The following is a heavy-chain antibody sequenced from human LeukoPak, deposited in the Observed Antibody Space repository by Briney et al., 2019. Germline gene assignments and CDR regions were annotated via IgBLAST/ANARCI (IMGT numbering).Heavy chain of an antibody. Sequence: SVKVSCKSSGGTFSSYAISWVRQSPRQGLEWMGGIIPIFGTANYAQKFQGRDTRTTDESTSTAYMTLSSLRSEDTAVYCWAREPSLRYCSSTSCHMDGWGKGTTVTVSS. J-gene: IGHJ6*03. D-gene: IGHD2-2*01. V-gene: IGHV1-69*05. CDR2: IIPIFGTA. CDR3: AREPSLRYCSSTSCHMDG. CDR1: GGTFSSYA.